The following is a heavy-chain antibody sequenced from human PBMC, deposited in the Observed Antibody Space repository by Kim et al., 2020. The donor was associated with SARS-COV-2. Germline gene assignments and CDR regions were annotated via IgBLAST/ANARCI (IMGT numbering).Heavy chain of an antibody. V-gene: IGHV3-15*01. CDR2: TTDGGTR. CDR3: NSRNY. J-gene: IGHJ4*02. D-gene: IGHD2-15*01. Sequence: TTDGGTRDYAAPVKGRFTISRDDSKSTLYLQMSSLKTEDTAVYYCNSRNYWGQGTLVTVSS.